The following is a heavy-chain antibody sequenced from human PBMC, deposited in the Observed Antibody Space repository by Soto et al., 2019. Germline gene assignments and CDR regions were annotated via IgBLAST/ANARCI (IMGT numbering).Heavy chain of an antibody. D-gene: IGHD5-18*01. CDR1: GGSFSGYY. CDR3: ARGGGGYSYGYRSPIMDV. J-gene: IGHJ6*03. CDR2: INHSGST. Sequence: SDTLSLTCAVYGGSFSGYYWSWIRQPPGKGLEWIGEINHSGSTNYNPSLKSRVTISVDTSKNQFSLKLSSVTAADTAVYYCARGGGGYSYGYRSPIMDVWGKGTTVTVSS. V-gene: IGHV4-34*01.